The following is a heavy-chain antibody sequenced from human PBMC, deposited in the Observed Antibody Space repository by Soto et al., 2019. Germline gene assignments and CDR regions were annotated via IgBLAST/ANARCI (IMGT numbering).Heavy chain of an antibody. CDR2: INHSGST. D-gene: IGHD6-13*01. Sequence: SETLSLTCAVYGGSFSGYYWSWIRQPPGKGLEWIGEINHSGSTNYNPSLKSRVTISVDTSKNQFSLKLSSVTAADTAVYYCARGQRDSSSVYKYNWFDLWGQGTLVTVSS. CDR3: ARGQRDSSSVYKYNWFDL. CDR1: GGSFSGYY. V-gene: IGHV4-34*01. J-gene: IGHJ5*02.